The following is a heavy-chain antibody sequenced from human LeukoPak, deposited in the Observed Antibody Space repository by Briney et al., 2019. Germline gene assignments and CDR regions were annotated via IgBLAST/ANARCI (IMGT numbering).Heavy chain of an antibody. CDR1: GFTFSSYS. V-gene: IGHV3-21*01. CDR2: ISSSSSYI. D-gene: IGHD4-11*01. CDR3: ARGGYSNYYYYYGMDV. J-gene: IGHJ6*02. Sequence: GGSLRLSCAASGFTFSSYSMNWVSQAPGKGLEWVSSISSSSSYIYYADSVKGRFTISRDNAKNSLYLQMNSLRAEDTAVYYCARGGYSNYYYYYGMDVWGQGTTVTVSS.